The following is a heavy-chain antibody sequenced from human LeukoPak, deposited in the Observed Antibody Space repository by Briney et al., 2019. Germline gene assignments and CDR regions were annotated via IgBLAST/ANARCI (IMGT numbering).Heavy chain of an antibody. CDR2: IYYSGST. J-gene: IGHJ5*02. CDR1: GGSISSGGYY. Sequence: PSETLSLTCTVSGGSISSGGYYWSWIRQHPGKGLEWIGYIYYSGSTYYNPSLKSRVTISVDTSKNQFSLKLSSVTAADTAVYYCARGVSPDYYGSGSYSGWFDPWGQETLVTVSS. V-gene: IGHV4-31*03. CDR3: ARGVSPDYYGSGSYSGWFDP. D-gene: IGHD3-10*01.